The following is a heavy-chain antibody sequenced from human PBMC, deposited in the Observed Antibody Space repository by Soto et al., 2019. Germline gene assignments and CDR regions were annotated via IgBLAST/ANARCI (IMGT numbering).Heavy chain of an antibody. CDR1: GFTFSSYW. CDR2: IKQDGSEK. Sequence: GGSLRLSCAASGFTFSSYWMSWVRQAPGKGLEWVANIKQDGSEKYYVDSVKGRFTISRDNAKNSLYLQMNSLRAEDTAVYYCAKDDYGGNATPFDYWGQGTLVTVSS. CDR3: AKDDYGGNATPFDY. V-gene: IGHV3-7*03. J-gene: IGHJ4*02. D-gene: IGHD4-17*01.